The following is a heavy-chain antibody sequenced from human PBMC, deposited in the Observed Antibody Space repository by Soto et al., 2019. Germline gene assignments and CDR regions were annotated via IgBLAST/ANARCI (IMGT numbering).Heavy chain of an antibody. V-gene: IGHV6-1*01. Sequence: PSQTLSLTCAISGDSVSSNSAAWNWIRQSPSRGLEWLGRTYYRSKWHNDYAGSVRSRISIKPDTSKNQCSLQLNSVTPEDTAGYYCARQQQWPDYWGQGTRVTVSS. J-gene: IGHJ4*02. CDR1: GDSVSSNSAA. D-gene: IGHD6-19*01. CDR3: ARQQQWPDY. CDR2: TYYRSKWHN.